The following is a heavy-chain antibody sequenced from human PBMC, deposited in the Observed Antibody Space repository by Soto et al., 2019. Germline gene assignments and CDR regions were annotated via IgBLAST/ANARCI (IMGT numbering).Heavy chain of an antibody. CDR2: INHSGST. J-gene: IGHJ4*02. V-gene: IGHV4-34*01. CDR1: GGSFSGYY. Sequence: PSETLSLTCAVYGGSFSGYYWSWIRQPPGKGLEWIGEINHSGSTNYNPSLKSRVTISVDTSKNQFSLKMSYVTAADTAVYYCAKDDFTDRGDDYFDYWGPGTLVSVSS. D-gene: IGHD2-21*02. CDR3: AKDDFTDRGDDYFDY.